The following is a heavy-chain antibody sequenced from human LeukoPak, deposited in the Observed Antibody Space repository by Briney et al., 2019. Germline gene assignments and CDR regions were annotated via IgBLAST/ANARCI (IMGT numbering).Heavy chain of an antibody. CDR2: INPSGGST. J-gene: IGHJ4*02. CDR1: GYIFTSYY. CDR3: ARGGSIVGATTTVDY. Sequence: ASVKVSCKASGYIFTSYYMHWVRQAPAQGLEWMGIINPSGGSTSYAQKFQGRVTMTRDTSTSTVYMELSSLRSEDTAVYYCARGGSIVGATTTVDYWGQGTLVTVSS. D-gene: IGHD1-26*01. V-gene: IGHV1-46*01.